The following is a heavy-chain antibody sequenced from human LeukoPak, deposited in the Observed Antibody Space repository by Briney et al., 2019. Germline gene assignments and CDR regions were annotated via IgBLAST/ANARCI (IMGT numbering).Heavy chain of an antibody. D-gene: IGHD2-2*01. CDR1: GGSISSGGYY. Sequence: PSQTLSLTCTVSGGSISSGGYYWSWIRQHPGKGLEWIGYINYSGSTYYNPSLKSRVTISVDTSKNQFSLKLSSVTAADTAVYYCARGHCSSTSCPYYYYGMDVWGQGTTVTVSS. V-gene: IGHV4-31*03. J-gene: IGHJ6*02. CDR3: ARGHCSSTSCPYYYYGMDV. CDR2: INYSGST.